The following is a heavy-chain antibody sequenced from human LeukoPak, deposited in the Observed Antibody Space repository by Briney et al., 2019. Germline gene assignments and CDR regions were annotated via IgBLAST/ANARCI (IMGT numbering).Heavy chain of an antibody. CDR2: ISSSGSTI. CDR3: ARDPSYGSSSY. D-gene: IGHD1-26*01. CDR1: GFTFSSYS. J-gene: IGHJ4*02. V-gene: IGHV3-48*04. Sequence: GGSLRLSCAASGFTFSSYSMNWVRQAPGKGLEWVSSISSSGSTIYYADSVKGRFTISRDNAKNSLYLQMNSPRAEDTAVYYCARDPSYGSSSYWGQGTLVTVSS.